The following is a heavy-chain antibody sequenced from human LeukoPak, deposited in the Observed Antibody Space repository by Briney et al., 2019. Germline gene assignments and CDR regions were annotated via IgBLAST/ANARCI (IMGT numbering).Heavy chain of an antibody. D-gene: IGHD1-26*01. J-gene: IGHJ4*02. CDR3: ARGGDIVGANY. V-gene: IGHV1-69*05. CDR2: IIPIFCTA. CDR1: GGTFSSYA. Sequence: GASVKVSCKASGGTFSSYAISWVRQAPGQGLEWMGGIIPIFCTANYAQKFQSRVTITTDESTSTAYMELSSLRSEDTAVYYCARGGDIVGANYWGQGTLVTVSS.